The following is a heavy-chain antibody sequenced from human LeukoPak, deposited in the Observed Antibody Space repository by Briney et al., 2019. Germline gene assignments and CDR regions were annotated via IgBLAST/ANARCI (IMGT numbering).Heavy chain of an antibody. CDR1: GGSISSYY. V-gene: IGHV4-59*08. Sequence: PSETLSLTCTVSGGSISSYYWSWIRQPPGKGLEWIGYIYDSGSNNYNPSLKSRSTISVDTSKNQFSLKLSSVTAAETGVYYCARQRLYQGDGYNYVDYGGGGTLVALSS. CDR3: ARQRLYQGDGYNYVDY. D-gene: IGHD5-24*01. CDR2: IYDSGSN. J-gene: IGHJ4*02.